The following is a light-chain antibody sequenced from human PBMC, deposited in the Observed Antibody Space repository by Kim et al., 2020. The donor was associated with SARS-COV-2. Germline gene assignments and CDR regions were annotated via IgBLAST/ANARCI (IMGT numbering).Light chain of an antibody. CDR1: SSTSGAGSD. CDR2: GNN. CDR3: QSYDNSLSVWV. V-gene: IGLV1-40*01. J-gene: IGLJ3*02. Sequence: QRVTISCTGSSSTSGAGSDVHWYQQLPGTAPRLLIFGNNNRPSGVPDRFSGSKSGTSASLAITGLQAEDESAYYCQSYDNSLSVWVFGGGTMLTVL.